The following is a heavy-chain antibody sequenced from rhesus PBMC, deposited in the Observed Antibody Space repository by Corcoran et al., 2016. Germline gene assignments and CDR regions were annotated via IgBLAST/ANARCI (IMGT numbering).Heavy chain of an antibody. V-gene: IGHV4-65*02. D-gene: IGHD2-27*01. CDR3: ARQILLWNWYFDL. Sequence: QVQLQESGPGLVKPSETLSLTCAVSGGSLSISNSWRWIRQPPWNGLEWIGNIGGSSGSTYYNPSRKSRVTISKDTSKNQFSLKLSAVTAADTAVYYCARQILLWNWYFDLWGPGTPITISS. J-gene: IGHJ2*01. CDR1: GGSLSISNS. CDR2: IGGSSGST.